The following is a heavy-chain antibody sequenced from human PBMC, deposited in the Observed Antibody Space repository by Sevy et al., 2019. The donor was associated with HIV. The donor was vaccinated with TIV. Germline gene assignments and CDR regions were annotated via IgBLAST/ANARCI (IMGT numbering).Heavy chain of an antibody. CDR2: ISHDGINE. D-gene: IGHD1-26*01. V-gene: IGHV3-30*18. Sequence: GGSLRLSCIGSGFSFSYYGIHWVRQAPGKGLDWVALISHDGINEYYAESVKGRFTISRDNSKNTLYLEMNSLRNEDTAIYFCANAYSGSYSHSYLYALDVWGQGTTVTVSS. CDR1: GFSFSYYG. J-gene: IGHJ6*02. CDR3: ANAYSGSYSHSYLYALDV.